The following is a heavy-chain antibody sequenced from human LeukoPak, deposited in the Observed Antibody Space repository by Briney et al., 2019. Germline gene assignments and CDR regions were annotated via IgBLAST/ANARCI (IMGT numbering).Heavy chain of an antibody. CDR1: GFAFSNYC. CDR2: IKQDGSEK. CDR3: ARRSYPSPYNWFDP. D-gene: IGHD1-26*01. V-gene: IGHV3-7*01. Sequence: GGSLRLSCAASGFAFSNYCMSWVRQAPGRGLEWVANIKQDGSEKYYVDSVKGRFTISRDNAKNSLYLQMNSLRAEDTAVYYCARRSYPSPYNWFDPWGQGTLVTVSS. J-gene: IGHJ5*02.